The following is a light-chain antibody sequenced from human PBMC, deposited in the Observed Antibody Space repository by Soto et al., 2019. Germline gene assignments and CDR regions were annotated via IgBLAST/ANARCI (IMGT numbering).Light chain of an antibody. Sequence: QSVLTQPASVSGSPGQSIAISCIGTSSDVGAYNYVSWYQQHPGKAPKLVIYDVNNRPSGVSNRFSGSKSGNTASLTISGLQAEDEADYYCGSYTTSGSVVFGVGTKLTVL. CDR1: SSDVGAYNY. J-gene: IGLJ2*01. CDR2: DVN. V-gene: IGLV2-14*03. CDR3: GSYTTSGSVV.